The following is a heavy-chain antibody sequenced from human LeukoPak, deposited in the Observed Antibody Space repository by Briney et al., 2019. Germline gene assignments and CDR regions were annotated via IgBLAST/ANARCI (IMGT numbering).Heavy chain of an antibody. CDR2: IWYDGSNK. D-gene: IGHD5-12*01. Sequence: GGSLRLSCAASGFTFRSYGMHWVRQAPGKGLEWVAVIWYDGSNKYYADSVKGRFTISRDNSKNTLYLQMNSLRAEDTAVYYCAKGAVDIVATDWGQGTLVTVSS. V-gene: IGHV3-30*02. CDR3: AKGAVDIVATD. J-gene: IGHJ4*02. CDR1: GFTFRSYG.